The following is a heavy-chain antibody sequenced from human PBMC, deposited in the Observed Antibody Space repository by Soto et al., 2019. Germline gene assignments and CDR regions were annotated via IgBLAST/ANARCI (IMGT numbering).Heavy chain of an antibody. D-gene: IGHD3-3*01. Sequence: ASVKVSCKASGYTFTSYAMHWVRQAPGQRLEWMGWINAGNGNTKYSQKFQGRVTITRDTSASTAYMELSSLRSEDTAVYYCARDLSYYDFWSGYLPYGMDVWGQGTTVTVS. J-gene: IGHJ6*02. V-gene: IGHV1-3*01. CDR1: GYTFTSYA. CDR3: ARDLSYYDFWSGYLPYGMDV. CDR2: INAGNGNT.